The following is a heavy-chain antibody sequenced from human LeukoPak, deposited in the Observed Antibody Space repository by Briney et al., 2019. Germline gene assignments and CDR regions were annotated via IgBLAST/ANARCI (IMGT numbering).Heavy chain of an antibody. V-gene: IGHV3-21*01. CDR3: ARGAYDSSGYPSG. CDR1: GFTFSSYS. Sequence: GGSLRLSCAASGFTFSSYSMNRVRQAPGKGLEWVSSISSSSSYIYYADSVKGRFTISRDNAKNSLYLQMNSLRAEDTAVYYCARGAYDSSGYPSGWGQGTLVTVSS. J-gene: IGHJ4*02. D-gene: IGHD3-22*01. CDR2: ISSSSSYI.